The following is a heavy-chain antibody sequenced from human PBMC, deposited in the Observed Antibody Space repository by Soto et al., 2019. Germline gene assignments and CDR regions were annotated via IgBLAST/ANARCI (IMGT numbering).Heavy chain of an antibody. Sequence: GGSLRLSCAASGFTFSSYEMNWVRQAPGKGLEWVSYISSSGSTIYYADSVKGRFTISRDNAKNSLYLQMNSLRAEDTAVYYCARGGYCSSTSCYDRLPYYYYGMDVWGQGTTVTVSS. D-gene: IGHD2-2*01. CDR1: GFTFSSYE. J-gene: IGHJ6*02. CDR3: ARGGYCSSTSCYDRLPYYYYGMDV. V-gene: IGHV3-48*03. CDR2: ISSSGSTI.